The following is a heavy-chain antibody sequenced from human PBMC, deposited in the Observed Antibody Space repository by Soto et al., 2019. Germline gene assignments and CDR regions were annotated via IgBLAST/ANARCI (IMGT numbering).Heavy chain of an antibody. D-gene: IGHD2-15*01. J-gene: IGHJ5*02. V-gene: IGHV3-23*01. CDR1: GFTFSSYA. CDR3: AREGYCSGGSCYEGTDP. CDR2: ICGSGGNK. Sequence: GGSLRLSCAASGFTFSSYAMSWVRQAPGKGLEWVAAICGSGGNKYYADSVKGRFTISRDNSKNTLYLQMNSLRAEDTAVYYCAREGYCSGGSCYEGTDPWGQGTLVTVSS.